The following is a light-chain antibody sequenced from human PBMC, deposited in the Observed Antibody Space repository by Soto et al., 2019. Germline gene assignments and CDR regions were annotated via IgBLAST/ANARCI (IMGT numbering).Light chain of an antibody. J-gene: IGLJ1*01. CDR2: EVS. V-gene: IGLV2-14*01. CDR3: ISYTRNSLYV. CDR1: SSDFGAYDY. Sequence: QSVLTQPASVSGSPGQSITISCTGASSDFGAYDYVSWYQHHPGKAPKLMIFEVSHRASGVSTRFSGSKSGNTASLTISGLQAEDEADYYCISYTRNSLYVFGTGTKLTVL.